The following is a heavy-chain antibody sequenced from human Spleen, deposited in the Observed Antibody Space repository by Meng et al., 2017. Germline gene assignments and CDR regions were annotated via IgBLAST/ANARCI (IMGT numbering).Heavy chain of an antibody. CDR3: AKDRNYDSSGYYYVYYNYYGMDV. CDR1: GLTFSSYA. J-gene: IGHJ6*02. D-gene: IGHD3-22*01. V-gene: IGHV3-23*01. Sequence: GGSLSLSCAASGLTFSSYAMSWVRQAPGKGLEWVSAISGSGGSTYYADSVKGRFTICRDNSKITLYLQMNSLRAEDTDVYYCAKDRNYDSSGYYYVYYNYYGMDVWGQGTTVTVSS. CDR2: ISGSGGST.